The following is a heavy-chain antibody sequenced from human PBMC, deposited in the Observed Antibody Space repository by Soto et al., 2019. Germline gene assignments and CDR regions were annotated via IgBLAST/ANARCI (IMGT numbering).Heavy chain of an antibody. Sequence: EIQLVESGGGLAQPGGSLRLSCVASGFSFSEYGMSWVRQTPQKTLEWVASISGNKMTTFYPDSVKGRFFISRDNSDNTLHVQMNTLRDDDTAIYYCAKRRLNTITSLSDFWGQGVQVTVSS. J-gene: IGHJ1*01. D-gene: IGHD2-2*01. CDR1: GFSFSEYG. CDR2: ISGNKMTT. CDR3: AKRRLNTITSLSDF. V-gene: IGHV3-23*04.